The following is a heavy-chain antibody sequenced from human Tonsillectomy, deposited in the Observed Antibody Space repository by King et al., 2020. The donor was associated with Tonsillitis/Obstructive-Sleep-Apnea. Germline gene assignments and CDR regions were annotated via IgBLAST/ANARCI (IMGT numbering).Heavy chain of an antibody. CDR1: GFTFSSYW. D-gene: IGHD3-9*01. J-gene: IGHJ6*02. V-gene: IGHV3-74*01. Sequence: VQLVESGGGLVQAGGSLRLSCAASGFTFSSYWMHWVRQAPGKGLVWVSRINSDGSSTSYADSVKGRFTISRDNAKNTLYLQMNSLRAEDTAVYYCAREGDYNILTGYYSGPYYYYGMDVWGQGTTSPSP. CDR2: INSDGSST. CDR3: AREGDYNILTGYYSGPYYYYGMDV.